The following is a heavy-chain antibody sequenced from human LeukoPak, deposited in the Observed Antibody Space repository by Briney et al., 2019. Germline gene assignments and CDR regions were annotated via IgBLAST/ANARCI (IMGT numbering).Heavy chain of an antibody. D-gene: IGHD2-15*01. V-gene: IGHV4-59*01. J-gene: IGHJ4*02. CDR3: ARGASSYDF. Sequence: PSETLSLTCNVSGDSISSYYWSWIRQPPGKGLEWIGYIYYTGTTSYNPSLKSRVTISVDTSKNQLSLKLSSVTAADRAVYYCARGASSYDFWGQGTLVTVSS. CDR1: GDSISSYY. CDR2: IYYTGTT.